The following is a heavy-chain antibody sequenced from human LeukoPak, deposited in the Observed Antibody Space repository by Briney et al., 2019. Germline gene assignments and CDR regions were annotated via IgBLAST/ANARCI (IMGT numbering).Heavy chain of an antibody. V-gene: IGHV4-39*01. Sequence: PSETLSLTCTVSGGSISRDNYFWGWIRQPPGKDLEWIGNIHYSGATYYNPSLKSRVTISVDTSRNQFSLKLSSVTAADTAVYYCASLGVGGDFCSRMSCYTAIDVWGLGTLVTVSS. D-gene: IGHD2-2*01. CDR1: GGSISRDNYF. CDR2: IHYSGAT. CDR3: ASLGVGGDFCSRMSCYTAIDV. J-gene: IGHJ3*01.